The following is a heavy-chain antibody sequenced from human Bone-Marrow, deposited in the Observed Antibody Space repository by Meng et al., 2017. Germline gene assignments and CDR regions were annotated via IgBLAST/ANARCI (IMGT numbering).Heavy chain of an antibody. Sequence: GESLKISCAASGFTFDDYAMHWVRQAPGKGLVWVSRISNDGSTTNYPDSVKGRFTISRDNAKNTLYLQMNSLRAEDTAMYFCARSLSDTAKGVFNIWGQGTVVTVSS. CDR2: ISNDGSTT. CDR1: GFTFDDYA. J-gene: IGHJ3*02. D-gene: IGHD2-21*02. V-gene: IGHV3-74*01. CDR3: ARSLSDTAKGVFNI.